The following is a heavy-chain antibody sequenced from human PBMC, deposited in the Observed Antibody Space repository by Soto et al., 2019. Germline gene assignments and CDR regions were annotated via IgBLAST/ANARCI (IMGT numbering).Heavy chain of an antibody. V-gene: IGHV4-59*01. CDR3: AREFSGYDDYYFDY. Sequence: ASETLSLTCTVSGGSISSYYWSWIRQPPGKGLEWIGYIYYSGSTNYNPSLKSRVTISVDTSKNQFSLKLSSVTAADTAVYYCAREFSGYDDYYFDYWGQGTLVTVSS. D-gene: IGHD5-12*01. CDR2: IYYSGST. CDR1: GGSISSYY. J-gene: IGHJ4*02.